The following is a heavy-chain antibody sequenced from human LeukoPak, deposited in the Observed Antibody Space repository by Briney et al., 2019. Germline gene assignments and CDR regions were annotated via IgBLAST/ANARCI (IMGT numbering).Heavy chain of an antibody. J-gene: IGHJ4*02. CDR3: ARGDRRHYYGSGSSD. V-gene: IGHV1-2*02. CDR2: INPNSGGT. D-gene: IGHD3-10*01. CDR1: GYTFTGYY. Sequence: ASVKVSCNASGYTFTGYYMHWVRQAPGQGLEWMGWINPNSGGTNYAQKFQGRVTMTRDTSISTAYMELSRLRSDDTAVYYCARGDRRHYYGSGSSDWGQGTLVTVSS.